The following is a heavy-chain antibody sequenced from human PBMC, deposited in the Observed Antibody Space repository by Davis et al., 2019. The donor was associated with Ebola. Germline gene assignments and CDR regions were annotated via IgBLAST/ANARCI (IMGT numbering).Heavy chain of an antibody. V-gene: IGHV4-34*01. Sequence: MPSETLSLTCAVYGGSFSGYYWSWIRQPPGKGLEWIGEINHSGSTNYNPSLKSRVTISVDTSKNQFSLKLSSVTAADTAVYYCARGRFLDRLVGGYYYYGMDVWGQGTTVTVSS. CDR1: GGSFSGYY. J-gene: IGHJ6*02. CDR2: INHSGST. CDR3: ARGRFLDRLVGGYYYYGMDV. D-gene: IGHD3/OR15-3a*01.